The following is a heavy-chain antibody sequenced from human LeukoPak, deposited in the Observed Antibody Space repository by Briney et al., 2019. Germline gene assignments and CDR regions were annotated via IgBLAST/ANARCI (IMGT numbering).Heavy chain of an antibody. V-gene: IGHV3-30*02. D-gene: IGHD3-9*01. CDR2: IRYDGSNK. CDR3: ARGGYYILTDFRGRFLGLDY. Sequence: GGSLRLSCAASGFTFSSYGMHWVRQAPGKGLEWVAFIRYDGSNKYYADSVKGRFTISRDNSKSTLYLQMNSLRAEDTAFYYCARGGYYILTDFRGRFLGLDYWGQGTLVTVSS. CDR1: GFTFSSYG. J-gene: IGHJ4*02.